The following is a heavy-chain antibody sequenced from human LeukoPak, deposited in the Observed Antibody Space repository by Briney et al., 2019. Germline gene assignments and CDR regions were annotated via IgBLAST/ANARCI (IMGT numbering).Heavy chain of an antibody. D-gene: IGHD1-26*01. J-gene: IGHJ4*02. CDR1: GHTLTTYG. CDR2: ISAYNGNT. Sequence: ASVKVSCNTSGHTLTTYGFSWVRQAPGQGLEWMGWISAYNGNTNYAQKLQGRVTMTTDTSTSTAYMELRSLRSDDTAVYYCARFAELGVDYWGQGTLVTVSS. CDR3: ARFAELGVDY. V-gene: IGHV1-18*01.